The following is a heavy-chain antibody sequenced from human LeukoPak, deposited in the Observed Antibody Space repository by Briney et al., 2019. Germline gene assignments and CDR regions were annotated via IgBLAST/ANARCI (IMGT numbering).Heavy chain of an antibody. D-gene: IGHD4-17*01. V-gene: IGHV3-30*04. J-gene: IGHJ4*02. CDR3: AKLGVTTPVDY. Sequence: GGSLRLSCAASGFTFSSYAMHWVRQAPGKGLEWVAVISYDGSNKYYADSVKGRFTISRDNSKNTLYLQMNSLRAEDTAVYYCAKLGVTTPVDYWGQGTLVTVSS. CDR1: GFTFSSYA. CDR2: ISYDGSNK.